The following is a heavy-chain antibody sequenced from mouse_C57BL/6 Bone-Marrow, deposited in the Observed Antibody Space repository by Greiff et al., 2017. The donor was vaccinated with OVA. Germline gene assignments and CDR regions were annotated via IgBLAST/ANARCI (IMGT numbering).Heavy chain of an antibody. D-gene: IGHD1-1*01. CDR1: GYAFSSSW. Sequence: QVQLKESGPELVKPGASVKISCKASGYAFSSSWMNWVKQRPGKGLEWIGRIYPGDGDTNYNGKFKGKATLTADKSSSTAYMQLSSLTSEDSAVYFCARRIYYYGSTYYYAMDYWGQGTSVTVSS. CDR2: IYPGDGDT. CDR3: ARRIYYYGSTYYYAMDY. J-gene: IGHJ4*01. V-gene: IGHV1-82*01.